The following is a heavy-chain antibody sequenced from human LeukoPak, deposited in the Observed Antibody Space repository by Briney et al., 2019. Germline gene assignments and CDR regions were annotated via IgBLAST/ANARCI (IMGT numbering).Heavy chain of an antibody. D-gene: IGHD2-21*02. CDR2: ISKAGDGT. CDR1: GFTFSTYG. J-gene: IGHJ4*02. V-gene: IGHV3-23*01. Sequence: PGGSLRLSCAASGFTFSTYGMNWVRQAPGKGLEWVSAISKAGDGTWYPDSVKGRFTISRDKSKNILYLQMNNLRAEDTALYYCARDRDFPRDQFVYWGQGTLVTVSS. CDR3: ARDRDFPRDQFVY.